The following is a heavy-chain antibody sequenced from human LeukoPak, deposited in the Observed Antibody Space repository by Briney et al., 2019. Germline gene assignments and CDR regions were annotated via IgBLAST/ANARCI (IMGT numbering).Heavy chain of an antibody. CDR3: AKGSYYDSSGSFYFDY. D-gene: IGHD3-22*01. J-gene: IGHJ4*02. Sequence: GGSLRLSCAVSGFTFSSYWMTWVRQAPGKGLEWVALIWYDGSNTYYADSVKGRFTISRDNSKNTLYVQVNSLGTEDTAAYYCAKGSYYDSSGSFYFDYWGQGTLVTVSS. CDR1: GFTFSSYW. CDR2: IWYDGSNT. V-gene: IGHV3-33*06.